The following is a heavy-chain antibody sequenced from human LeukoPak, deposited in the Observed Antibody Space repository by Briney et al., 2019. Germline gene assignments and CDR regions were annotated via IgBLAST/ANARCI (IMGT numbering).Heavy chain of an antibody. J-gene: IGHJ4*02. CDR1: GYSISRAYY. Sequence: SETLSLTCTVSGYSISRAYYWGWIRQPPGRGLEWIGAMSHSRSTFYNPSLKSRVTMSVDASKNQFFLKLTSVTAAATAVYYCARDGVWGNSFTDYWGQGTLVTVSS. V-gene: IGHV4-38-2*02. CDR2: MSHSRST. CDR3: ARDGVWGNSFTDY. D-gene: IGHD3-16*01.